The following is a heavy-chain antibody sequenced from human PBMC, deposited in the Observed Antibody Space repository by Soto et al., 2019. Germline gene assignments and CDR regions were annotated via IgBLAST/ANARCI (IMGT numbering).Heavy chain of an antibody. J-gene: IGHJ4*02. CDR2: MNPNSGNT. V-gene: IGHV1-8*01. D-gene: IGHD3-3*01. Sequence: ASVKVSCKASGYTFTSYDINWVRQATGQGLEWMGWMNPNSGNTGYAQKFQGRVTMTRNTSISTAYMELSSLRPEDTAVYYCARVLSQYYDFWSGYFWGFDYWGQGTLVTVSS. CDR1: GYTFTSYD. CDR3: ARVLSQYYDFWSGYFWGFDY.